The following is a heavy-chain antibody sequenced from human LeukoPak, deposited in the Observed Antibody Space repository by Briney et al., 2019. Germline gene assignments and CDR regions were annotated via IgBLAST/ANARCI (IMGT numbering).Heavy chain of an antibody. Sequence: GGSLRLSCAASGFTFSKYSMNWVRQAPGEELEWVSCISSSGSYIYYADSVKGRFTVSRDNDKNSLYLQMNSLRADDTAVYYCASLHDIVVIPDATIDYWGQGTLVTVSS. CDR1: GFTFSKYS. J-gene: IGHJ4*02. CDR3: ASLHDIVVIPDATIDY. V-gene: IGHV3-21*01. CDR2: ISSSGSYI. D-gene: IGHD2-2*01.